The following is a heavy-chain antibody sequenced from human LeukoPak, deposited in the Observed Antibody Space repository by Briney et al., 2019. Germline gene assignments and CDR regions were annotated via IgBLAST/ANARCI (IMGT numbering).Heavy chain of an antibody. Sequence: SETLSLTCTVSGGSISSSSYYWGWIRQPPGKGLEWIGSIYNSGSTYYNPSLKSRVTISVDTSKNELSLKMSSVTAAHTAMYSCARAEVGATVGTFLSVAFDIWGQGTMVTVSS. D-gene: IGHD1-26*01. J-gene: IGHJ3*02. CDR3: ARAEVGATVGTFLSVAFDI. CDR1: GGSISSSSYY. V-gene: IGHV4-39*07. CDR2: IYNSGST.